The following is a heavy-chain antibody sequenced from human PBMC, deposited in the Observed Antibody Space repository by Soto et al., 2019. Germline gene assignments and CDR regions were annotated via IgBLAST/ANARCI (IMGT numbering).Heavy chain of an antibody. D-gene: IGHD6-13*01. CDR1: GYTFTGYY. CDR3: AREGLSIAAAGTLGWFDP. Sequence: AASVKVSCKASGYTFTGYYMHWVRQAPGQGLEWMGWINPNSGGTNYAQKFQGWVTMTRDTSISTAYMELSRLRSDDTAVYYCAREGLSIAAAGTLGWFDPWGQGTLVTVSS. CDR2: INPNSGGT. J-gene: IGHJ5*02. V-gene: IGHV1-2*04.